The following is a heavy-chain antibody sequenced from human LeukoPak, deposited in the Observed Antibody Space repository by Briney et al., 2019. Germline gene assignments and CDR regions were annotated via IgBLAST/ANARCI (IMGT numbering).Heavy chain of an antibody. V-gene: IGHV4-39*07. CDR3: ARDHGFTMSDY. D-gene: IGHD3-22*01. CDR2: IYYSGST. J-gene: IGHJ4*02. CDR1: GGSISSSSYY. Sequence: SETLSLTCTVSGGSISSSSYYWGWIRQPPGKGLEWIGSIYYSGSTYYNPSLKSRVTISVDTSKNQFSLKLSSVTAADTAVYYSARDHGFTMSDYWGQGTLVTVSS.